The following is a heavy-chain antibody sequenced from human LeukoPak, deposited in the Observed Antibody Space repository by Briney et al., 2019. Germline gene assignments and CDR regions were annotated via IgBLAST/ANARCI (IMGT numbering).Heavy chain of an antibody. D-gene: IGHD6-13*01. V-gene: IGHV1-18*01. J-gene: IGHJ4*02. Sequence: ASVKVSCKTSGYTFTNYGISWVRQAPGHGLEWMGWISPYNGNTNYAQKFQGRVAMTTDTSTTTAYMELRSLRSDDTAVYYCARHTAAGTSVDYWGPGTLVTVSS. CDR2: ISPYNGNT. CDR3: ARHTAAGTSVDY. CDR1: GYTFTNYG.